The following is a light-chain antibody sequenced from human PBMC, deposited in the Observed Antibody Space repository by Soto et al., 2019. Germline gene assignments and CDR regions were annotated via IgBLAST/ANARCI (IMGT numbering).Light chain of an antibody. J-gene: IGLJ1*01. CDR1: SSNIGTNN. CDR3: ATWDDSLNSYV. Sequence: QSALTQPPSASGTPGQRVTISCSGRSSNIGTNNVNWYQQLPGAAPKLLIYGDNHRPSGVPNRFSGSKSGTSASLAISGLQSEDEADYYCATWDDSLNSYVFGTGTKLTVL. CDR2: GDN. V-gene: IGLV1-44*01.